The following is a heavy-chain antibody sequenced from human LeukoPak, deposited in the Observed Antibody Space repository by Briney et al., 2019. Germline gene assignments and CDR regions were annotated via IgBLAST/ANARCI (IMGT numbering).Heavy chain of an antibody. CDR1: GYTFISYA. Sequence: ASVKVSCKASGYTFISYAMNWVRQAPGQGLEWMGWINTNTGNPTYAQGFTGRFVFSLDTSVSTAYLQISSLKAEDTAVYYCARGVRSRRFITIFGVVIYYMDVWGKGTTVTVSS. CDR3: ARGVRSRRFITIFGVVIYYMDV. V-gene: IGHV7-4-1*02. D-gene: IGHD3-3*01. CDR2: INTNTGNP. J-gene: IGHJ6*03.